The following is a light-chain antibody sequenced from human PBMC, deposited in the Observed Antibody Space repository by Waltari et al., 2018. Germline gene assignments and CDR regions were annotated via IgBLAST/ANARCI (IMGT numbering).Light chain of an antibody. V-gene: IGKV1-39*01. J-gene: IGKJ4*01. Sequence: IQMSQSPSSLSASVGDRVTITCRARQSISSYLNWYQQKAAKAPKLLIYAASSFASGVPSRFSGSGSGTDFTLTISSLQPADFATYYCQQSYSTAVTFGGGTKVEIK. CDR3: QQSYSTAVT. CDR2: AAS. CDR1: QSISSY.